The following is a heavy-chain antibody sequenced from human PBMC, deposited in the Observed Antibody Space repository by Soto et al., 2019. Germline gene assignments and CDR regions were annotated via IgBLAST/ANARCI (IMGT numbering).Heavy chain of an antibody. D-gene: IGHD6-13*01. J-gene: IGHJ6*02. CDR1: GCSISSSSYY. V-gene: IGHV4-39*01. Sequence: SETLSLTCTFAGCSISSSSYYWGRIRQPPGKGLEWIGSIYYSGSTYYNPSLKSRVTISVDTSKNQFSLKLSSVTAADTAVYYCARSSSSWYQGYYYYYGMDVWGQGTTVTVSS. CDR2: IYYSGST. CDR3: ARSSSSWYQGYYYYYGMDV.